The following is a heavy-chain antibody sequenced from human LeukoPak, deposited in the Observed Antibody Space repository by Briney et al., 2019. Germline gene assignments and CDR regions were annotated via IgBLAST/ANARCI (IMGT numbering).Heavy chain of an antibody. CDR1: GFTFSSYA. J-gene: IGHJ4*02. D-gene: IGHD4-23*01. CDR2: IYSGGST. Sequence: GGSLRLSCAASGFTFSSYAMSWVRQAPGKGLEWVSVIYSGGSTYYADSVKGRFTISRDNSKNTLYLQMNSLRAEDTAVYYCARGRPHGNDYWGQGTLVTVSS. V-gene: IGHV3-53*01. CDR3: ARGRPHGNDY.